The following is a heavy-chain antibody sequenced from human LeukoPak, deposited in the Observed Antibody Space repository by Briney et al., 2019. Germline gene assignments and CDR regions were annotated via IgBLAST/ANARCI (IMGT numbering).Heavy chain of an antibody. Sequence: GGSLRLSCTAPGFTFSTYWIHWVRQAPGKGLVWVSQIKFDGSLASYADSVKGRFTISRDNAKNTLYLQMNSLGTEDTAVYYCVTGHYDSRMYFDLWGRGTLVTVSS. J-gene: IGHJ2*01. CDR3: VTGHYDSRMYFDL. CDR2: IKFDGSLA. V-gene: IGHV3-74*01. CDR1: GFTFSTYW. D-gene: IGHD3-16*01.